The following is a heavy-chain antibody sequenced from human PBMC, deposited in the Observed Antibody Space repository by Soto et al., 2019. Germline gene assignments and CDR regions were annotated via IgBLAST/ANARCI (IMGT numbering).Heavy chain of an antibody. V-gene: IGHV5-51*01. Sequence: GESLKISCKGSGYSLTSYWIGWVLQMPWKGLEWMGIIYPGDSDTRYSPSFQGQVTISADKSISTAYLQWSSLKASDTAMYYCARARIDAYYYYYGRDVGGQGTRVTVSS. D-gene: IGHD3-22*01. J-gene: IGHJ6*02. CDR3: ARARIDAYYYYYGRDV. CDR1: GYSLTSYW. CDR2: IYPGDSDT.